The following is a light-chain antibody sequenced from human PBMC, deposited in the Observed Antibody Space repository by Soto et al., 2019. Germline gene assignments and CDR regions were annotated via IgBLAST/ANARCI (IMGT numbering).Light chain of an antibody. CDR2: GAS. Sequence: QLAQSPSSLSASVGDRVTITCRASQGISSYFAWYQQKPGKAPKLLIYGASTLQSGVPSRFSGSGSGTDFTLTISRLEPEDSAVYYCQQFDDSVTFGQGTRLEIK. CDR3: QQFDDSVT. V-gene: IGKV1-9*01. J-gene: IGKJ5*01. CDR1: QGISSY.